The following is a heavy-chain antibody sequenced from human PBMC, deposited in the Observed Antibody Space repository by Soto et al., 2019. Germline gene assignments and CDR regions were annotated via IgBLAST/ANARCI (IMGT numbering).Heavy chain of an antibody. Sequence: QVQLVQSGAEEKKPGASVKVSCKASGYTFTSHAMHWVRQAPGQRLEWMGWINAGNGNTKYSQKFRGRVTITTDTSASTAYMELSSLRSEDTAVYYCARDGIAAAGTGWFDPWGQGTLVTVSS. CDR3: ARDGIAAAGTGWFDP. J-gene: IGHJ5*02. D-gene: IGHD6-13*01. CDR2: INAGNGNT. V-gene: IGHV1-3*05. CDR1: GYTFTSHA.